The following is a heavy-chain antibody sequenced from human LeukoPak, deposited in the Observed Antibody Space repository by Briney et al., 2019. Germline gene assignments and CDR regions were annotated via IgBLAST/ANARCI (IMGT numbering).Heavy chain of an antibody. CDR2: ISYDGSNK. CDR1: GFTFSSYG. Sequence: GGSLRPSCAASGFTFSSYGMHWVRQAPGKGLEWVAVISYDGSNKYYADSVKGRFTISRDNSKNTLYLQMNSLRAEDTAVYYCAKEIADYDILTGYYYYYGMDVWGQGTTVTVSS. J-gene: IGHJ6*02. V-gene: IGHV3-30*18. D-gene: IGHD3-9*01. CDR3: AKEIADYDILTGYYYYYGMDV.